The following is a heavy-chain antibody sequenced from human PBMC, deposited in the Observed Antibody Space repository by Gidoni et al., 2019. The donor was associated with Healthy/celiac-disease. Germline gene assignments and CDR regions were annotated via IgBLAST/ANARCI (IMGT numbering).Heavy chain of an antibody. CDR1: GGSISSYY. Sequence: QVQLQESGPGLVKPSETLSLTCTVSGGSISSYYWSWIRQPAGKGLEWIGRIYTSGSTNYNPSLKSRVTMSVDTSKNQFSLKLSSVTAADTAVYYCAREETYCSSTSCLKYWYFDLWGRGTLVTVSS. J-gene: IGHJ2*01. V-gene: IGHV4-4*07. CDR3: AREETYCSSTSCLKYWYFDL. D-gene: IGHD2-2*01. CDR2: IYTSGST.